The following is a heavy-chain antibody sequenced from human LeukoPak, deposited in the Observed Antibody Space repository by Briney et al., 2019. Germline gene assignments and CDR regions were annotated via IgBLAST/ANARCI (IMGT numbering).Heavy chain of an antibody. Sequence: GGALRLSCAASGFTFSSYAMSWVRQAPGKGLEGVSAISGRCGSKYYADSVKGRFTISRDNSKNTLYLQMNSLRAEDTAVYYCAKDMGSTSYYGSEPQDAFDIWGQGTLVTVSS. J-gene: IGHJ3*02. V-gene: IGHV3-23*01. CDR1: GFTFSSYA. D-gene: IGHD3-10*01. CDR2: ISGRCGSK. CDR3: AKDMGSTSYYGSEPQDAFDI.